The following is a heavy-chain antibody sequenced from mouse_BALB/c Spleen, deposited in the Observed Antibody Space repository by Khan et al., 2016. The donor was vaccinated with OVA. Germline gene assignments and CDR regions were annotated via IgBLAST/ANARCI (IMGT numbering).Heavy chain of an antibody. V-gene: IGHV3-2*02. CDR2: ISYSGST. D-gene: IGHD1-1*01. Sequence: EVQLQESGPGLVKPSQSLSLTCTVTGYSITSNYAWNWIRQFPGNKLEWMGYISYSGSTHYNPSLKSRISITRDTSKNQFFLQLNSVTTENTATYYCARGNYYGYAIDYCGQGTSITFSS. CDR3: ARGNYYGYAIDY. J-gene: IGHJ4*01. CDR1: GYSITSNYA.